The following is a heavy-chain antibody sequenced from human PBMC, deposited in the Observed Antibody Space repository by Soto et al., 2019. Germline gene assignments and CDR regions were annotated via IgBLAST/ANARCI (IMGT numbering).Heavy chain of an antibody. CDR2: IYYSGST. D-gene: IGHD3-9*01. Sequence: QVQLQESGPGLVKPSQTLSLTCTVSGGSISSGDYYWSWIRQPPGKGLEWIGYIYYSGSTYYNPSLKSRVTISLDTSKNQFSLKLSSVTAADTAVYYCARDVYILTGVGGAFDIWGQGTMVTVSS. V-gene: IGHV4-30-4*01. CDR1: GGSISSGDYY. CDR3: ARDVYILTGVGGAFDI. J-gene: IGHJ3*02.